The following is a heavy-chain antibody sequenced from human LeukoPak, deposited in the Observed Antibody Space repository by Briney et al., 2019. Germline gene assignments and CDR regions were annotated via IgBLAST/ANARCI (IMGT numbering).Heavy chain of an antibody. CDR3: AKNAGYSYGLYYFDY. Sequence: PGGSLRLSCAASGFTFEDYAMHWVRPAPGKGLEWVSSISYNSGSIGYADSVKGRFTISRDNSKNTVHLQMDSLRAEDSAVYYCAKNAGYSYGLYYFDYWGQGTLVTVSS. CDR1: GFTFEDYA. V-gene: IGHV3-9*01. D-gene: IGHD5-18*01. J-gene: IGHJ4*02. CDR2: ISYNSGSI.